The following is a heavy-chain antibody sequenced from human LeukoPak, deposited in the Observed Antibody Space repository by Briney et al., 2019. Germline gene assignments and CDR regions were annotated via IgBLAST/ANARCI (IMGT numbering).Heavy chain of an antibody. CDR2: FDPEDGET. D-gene: IGHD3-22*01. J-gene: IGHJ4*02. CDR3: ATDWSRAYYDSSGYYYHY. CDR1: GYTLTELS. V-gene: IGHV1-24*01. Sequence: GASVKVSCKVSGYTLTELSMHWVRQAPGKGLEWMGGFDPEDGETIYAQKFQGRVTMTEDTSTDTAYMELSSLRSEDTAVYYCATDWSRAYYDSSGYYYHYWGQGTLVTVSS.